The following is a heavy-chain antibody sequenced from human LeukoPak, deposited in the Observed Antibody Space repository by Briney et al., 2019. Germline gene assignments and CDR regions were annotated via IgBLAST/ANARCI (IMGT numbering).Heavy chain of an antibody. V-gene: IGHV1-69*13. CDR1: GGTFSSYA. Sequence: ASVKVSCKASGGTFSSYAISWVRQAPGQGLEWMGGIIPIFGTANYAQKFQGRVTITADESTSTANMELSSLRSEDTAVYYCARENYYDSSGYYPRFDYWGQGTLVTVSS. D-gene: IGHD3-22*01. CDR2: IIPIFGTA. CDR3: ARENYYDSSGYYPRFDY. J-gene: IGHJ4*02.